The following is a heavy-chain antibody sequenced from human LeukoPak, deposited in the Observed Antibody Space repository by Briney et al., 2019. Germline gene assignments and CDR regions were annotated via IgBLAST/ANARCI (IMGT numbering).Heavy chain of an antibody. D-gene: IGHD3-22*01. V-gene: IGHV3-21*01. CDR3: AGRPTYYYDSSGYYYAEGSYYYYYGMDV. Sequence: PGGSLRLSCAASGFTFSSYSMNWVRQAPGKGLEWVSSISSSSSYIYYADSVKGRFTISRDNAKNSLYLQMNSLRAEDTAVYYCAGRPTYYYDSSGYYYAEGSYYYYYGMDVWGQGTTVTVSS. J-gene: IGHJ6*02. CDR1: GFTFSSYS. CDR2: ISSSSSYI.